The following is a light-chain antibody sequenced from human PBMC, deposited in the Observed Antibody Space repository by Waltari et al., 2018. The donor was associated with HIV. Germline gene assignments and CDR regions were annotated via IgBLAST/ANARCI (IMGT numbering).Light chain of an antibody. J-gene: IGLJ2*01. CDR3: QSYDSSLSGRGV. CDR2: GNN. V-gene: IGLV1-40*01. Sequence: QSVLTQPPSVSGAPGQRVTISCTGSSSNIGAGYDVPWYQQLPGTARKLLIYGNNSRPSGVPDRFSGSKSGTSASRAITGLQAEDEADYYCQSYDSSLSGRGVFGGGTKLTVL. CDR1: SSNIGAGYD.